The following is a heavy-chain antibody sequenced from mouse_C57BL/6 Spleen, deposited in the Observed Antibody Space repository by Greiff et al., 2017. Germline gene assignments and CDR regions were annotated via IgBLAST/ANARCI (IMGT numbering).Heavy chain of an antibody. CDR1: GYTFTSYW. V-gene: IGHV1-52*01. CDR2: IDPSDSDT. D-gene: IGHD1-1*01. Sequence: VQLQQPGAELVRPGSSVKLSCKASGYTFTSYWMHWVKQRPIQGLEWIGNIDPSDSDTHYDQKFKDKATLTVDKSSSTAYIQLSSLTSEDSAVYYCARPHYYGGSYVSAMDDWGKGTSVTVSS. J-gene: IGHJ4*01. CDR3: ARPHYYGGSYVSAMDD.